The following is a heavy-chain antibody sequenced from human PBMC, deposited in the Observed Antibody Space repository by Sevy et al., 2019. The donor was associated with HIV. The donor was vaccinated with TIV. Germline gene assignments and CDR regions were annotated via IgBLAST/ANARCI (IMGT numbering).Heavy chain of an antibody. CDR1: GFTFSSYW. CDR3: ARDGDFWSGYYTHDY. Sequence: GGSLRLSCAASGFTFSSYWMSWVRQAPGKGLEWVANIKQDGSEKSYVDSVKGRFTISRDNAKNSLYLQMNSLRAEDTAVYYCARDGDFWSGYYTHDYWGQGTLVTVSS. V-gene: IGHV3-7*03. D-gene: IGHD3-3*01. CDR2: IKQDGSEK. J-gene: IGHJ4*02.